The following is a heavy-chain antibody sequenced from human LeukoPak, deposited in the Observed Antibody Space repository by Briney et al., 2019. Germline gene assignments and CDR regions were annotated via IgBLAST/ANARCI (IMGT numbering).Heavy chain of an antibody. CDR3: AREGSGYTYGRGSYFDY. CDR1: GYTLTVYY. V-gene: IGHV1-2*06. J-gene: IGHJ4*01. Sequence: ASVKVPCKASGYTLTVYYIHWVRQAPGQGLEWMGRINPNSSDTNFAQKFQGRVTMTRDTSISTAYMDLSGLRPDDTAVYYCAREGSGYTYGRGSYFDYWGHGILVTVSS. CDR2: INPNSSDT. D-gene: IGHD5-18*01.